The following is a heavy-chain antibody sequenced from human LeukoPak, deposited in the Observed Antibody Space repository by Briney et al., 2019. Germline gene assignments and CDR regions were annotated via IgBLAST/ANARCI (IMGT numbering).Heavy chain of an antibody. CDR2: IYPGDSDT. CDR3: ARGGVAGTDFDY. CDR1: GSIFTSYW. D-gene: IGHD6-19*01. Sequence: GASLQISCEGSGSIFTSYWIGWLRPLPGKGLEWMEIIYPGDSDTRYSPSFQGQVTISADKSISTAYLQWSSLKASDTAMYYCARGGVAGTDFDYWGQGTLVTVSS. J-gene: IGHJ4*02. V-gene: IGHV5-51*01.